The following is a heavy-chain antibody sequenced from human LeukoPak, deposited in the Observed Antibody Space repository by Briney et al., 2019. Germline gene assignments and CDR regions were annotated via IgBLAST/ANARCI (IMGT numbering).Heavy chain of an antibody. Sequence: SETLSLTCAVYGGSFSGYYWSWIRQPPGKGLEWIGEINHSGSTNYNPSLKSRVTISVDTSKNQFSLKLSSVTAAGTAVYYCARGRSSWYFGALRFDYWGQGALVTVSS. V-gene: IGHV4-34*01. CDR1: GGSFSGYY. CDR3: ARGRSSWYFGALRFDY. D-gene: IGHD6-13*01. CDR2: INHSGST. J-gene: IGHJ4*02.